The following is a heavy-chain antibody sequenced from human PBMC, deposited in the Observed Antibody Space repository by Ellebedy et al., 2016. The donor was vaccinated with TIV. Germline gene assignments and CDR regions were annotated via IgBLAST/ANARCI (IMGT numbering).Heavy chain of an antibody. CDR2: IYYDGST. CDR3: ARDLIDSVGDYFDL. V-gene: IGHV4-39*07. CDR1: GGSISSRSYY. D-gene: IGHD2-15*01. Sequence: MPSETLSLTCNVSGGSISSRSYYWGWIRQPPGRGLEWVGNIYYDGSTYYNPSLKSRVAISVDTSKNQFSLKLNSLTAADTAVYYCARDLIDSVGDYFDLWGQGTLVTVSS. J-gene: IGHJ4*02.